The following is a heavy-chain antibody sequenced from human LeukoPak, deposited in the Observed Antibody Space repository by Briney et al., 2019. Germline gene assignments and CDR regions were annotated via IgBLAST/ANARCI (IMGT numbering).Heavy chain of an antibody. D-gene: IGHD1-26*01. V-gene: IGHV3-21*01. J-gene: IGHJ4*02. CDR1: GFTFDDYA. CDR2: ISSSSRYI. CDR3: ARGAESGSYYY. Sequence: GRSLRLSCAASGFTFDDYAMNWVRQAPGKGLEWVSSISSSSRYIYYAGSVKGRFIISRDNAKNSLYLQMNSLRTEDTAVYYCARGAESGSYYYWGQGTLVTVSS.